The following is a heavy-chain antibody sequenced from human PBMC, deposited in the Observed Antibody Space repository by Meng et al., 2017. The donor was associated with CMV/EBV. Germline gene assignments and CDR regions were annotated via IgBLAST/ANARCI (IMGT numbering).Heavy chain of an antibody. CDR3: TTEASYYDSSGYYQGEDYFDY. D-gene: IGHD3-22*01. J-gene: IGHJ4*02. CDR2: IKSKTDDGTT. Sequence: GESLKISCAASGFTFSNAWMSWVRQAPGKGLEWVGRIKSKTDDGTTDYAAPVKGRFTISRDDSKNTLYLQMNSLKTEDTDVYYCTTEASYYDSSGYYQGEDYFDYWGQGTLVTVSS. CDR1: GFTFSNAW. V-gene: IGHV3-15*01.